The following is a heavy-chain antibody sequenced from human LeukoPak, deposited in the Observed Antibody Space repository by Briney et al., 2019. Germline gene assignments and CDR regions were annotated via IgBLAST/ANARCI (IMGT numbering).Heavy chain of an antibody. CDR1: GFTFTTCA. CDR3: AKGPWMCSSGDYYYYGMEV. D-gene: IGHD6-19*01. CDR2: VSCGGGNT. V-gene: IGHV3-23*01. Sequence: PGGSLRLSCAPSGFTFTTCALSWVRQAPGKGLEWVSTVSCGGGNTYYADSVKGRFTISRDSSRNTLDLQMNSLRAEDTAIYYCAKGPWMCSSGDYYYYGMEVWGQGTTVTVSS. J-gene: IGHJ6*02.